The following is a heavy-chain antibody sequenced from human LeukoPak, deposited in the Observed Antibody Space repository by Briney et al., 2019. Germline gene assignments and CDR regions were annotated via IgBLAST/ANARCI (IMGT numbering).Heavy chain of an antibody. D-gene: IGHD3-3*01. CDR1: GGTFSSYA. CDR3: ARGPVERFLEWLPPYYYYYYMDV. Sequence: SVKVSCKASGGTFSSYAISWVQQAPGQGLEWMGGIIPIFGTANYAQKFQGRVTITTDESTSTAYMELSSLRSEDTAVYYCARGPVERFLEWLPPYYYYYYMDVWGKGTTVTVSS. J-gene: IGHJ6*03. CDR2: IIPIFGTA. V-gene: IGHV1-69*05.